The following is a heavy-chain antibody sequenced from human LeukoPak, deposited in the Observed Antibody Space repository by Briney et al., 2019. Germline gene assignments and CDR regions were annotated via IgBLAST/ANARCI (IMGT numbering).Heavy chain of an antibody. D-gene: IGHD3-10*01. V-gene: IGHV4-59*08. CDR2: IYHSGNT. CDR3: ASHYFDDTFDI. Sequence: SETLSLTCTVSGGSISSYYWSWIRQPPGKGLEWIGYIYHSGNTNYNPSLKSRITISVDTSKNQFSLKLSSVTAADTAVYYCASHYFDDTFDIWGRGTVVTVSS. CDR1: GGSISSYY. J-gene: IGHJ3*02.